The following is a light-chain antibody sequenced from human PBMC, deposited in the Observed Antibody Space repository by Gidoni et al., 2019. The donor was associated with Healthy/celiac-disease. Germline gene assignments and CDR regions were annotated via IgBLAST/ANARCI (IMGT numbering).Light chain of an antibody. Sequence: DIQMTQSPSSLSASVGDRVTITCRASQSISSYLNWYQQKPGKAPKLLIYAASSLQSGVPSSFSGSGSGTDFTLTSSSLQPEDFATYYCQQSYSTPVTFGQXTKVEIK. J-gene: IGKJ1*01. CDR2: AAS. CDR1: QSISSY. V-gene: IGKV1-39*01. CDR3: QQSYSTPVT.